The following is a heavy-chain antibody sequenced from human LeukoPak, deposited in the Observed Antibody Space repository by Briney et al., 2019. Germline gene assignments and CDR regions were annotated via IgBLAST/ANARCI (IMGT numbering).Heavy chain of an antibody. J-gene: IGHJ5*02. CDR2: IYTSGST. V-gene: IGHV4-4*07. CDR3: ARGSRDYYDSSGYYAPGWFDP. CDR1: GGSISSYY. Sequence: SETLSLTCTVSGGSISSYYWSWIRQPAGKGLEWIGRIYTSGSTNYNPSLKSRVTISVDTSKNQFSLKLSSVTAADTAVYYCARGSRDYYDSSGYYAPGWFDPWGQGTLVTVSS. D-gene: IGHD3-22*01.